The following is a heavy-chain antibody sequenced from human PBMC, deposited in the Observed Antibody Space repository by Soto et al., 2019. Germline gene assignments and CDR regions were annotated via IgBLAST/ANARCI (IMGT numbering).Heavy chain of an antibody. D-gene: IGHD2-2*01. V-gene: IGHV3-9*01. J-gene: IGHJ6*02. CDR3: ASDPLHCNSVLCRMNGMHV. CDR2: ITWNSRDV. CDR1: GFAFDDYA. Sequence: EVQLVESGGGLVQPGRSLTLSCAASGFAFDDYAMHWVRQGQGRGLEWVSGITWNSRDVGYADSVKGRFTISRDNAKNSVYLQMNRLRAEDSALYYCASDPLHCNSVLCRMNGMHVWGQGTTVTVSS.